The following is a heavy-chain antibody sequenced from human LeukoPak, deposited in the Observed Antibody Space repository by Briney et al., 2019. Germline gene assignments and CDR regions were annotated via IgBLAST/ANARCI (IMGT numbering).Heavy chain of an antibody. V-gene: IGHV4-39*01. CDR2: IYYSGST. Sequence: PSETLSLTCTVSGGSISSSSYYWGWIRQPPGKGLEWIGSIYYSGSTYYNPSLKSRVTISVDTSKNQFSLKLSSVTAADTAVYYCADGGYVWGSFGYWGQGTLVPVSS. CDR1: GGSISSSSYY. D-gene: IGHD3-16*01. CDR3: ADGGYVWGSFGY. J-gene: IGHJ4*02.